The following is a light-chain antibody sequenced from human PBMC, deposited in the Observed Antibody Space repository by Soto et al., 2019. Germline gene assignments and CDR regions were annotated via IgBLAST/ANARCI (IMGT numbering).Light chain of an antibody. Sequence: QSALTQPPSASGTPGQRVTISCSGSTSNIGSHSVNWYQHVPGTAPKLLITTNNQRPSGVPDRFSGFKSGSSASLVISDLQSDDEADYYCATWDDSLKGVFGTGTKVTVL. V-gene: IGLV1-44*01. CDR1: TSNIGSHS. CDR3: ATWDDSLKGV. CDR2: TNN. J-gene: IGLJ1*01.